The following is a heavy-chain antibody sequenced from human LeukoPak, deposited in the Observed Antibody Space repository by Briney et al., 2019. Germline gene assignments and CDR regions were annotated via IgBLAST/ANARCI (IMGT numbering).Heavy chain of an antibody. D-gene: IGHD2-21*01. V-gene: IGHV3-74*01. CDR3: AKFPGGGVDY. J-gene: IGHJ4*02. CDR1: GFTFSSYW. Sequence: GGSLRLSCAASGFTFSSYWMHWVRQAPGKGLVWVSRINSDGSSTSYADSVKGRFTISRDNAKNTRYLQMNSLRAEDTAVYYGAKFPGGGVDYWGQGTLVTVSS. CDR2: INSDGSST.